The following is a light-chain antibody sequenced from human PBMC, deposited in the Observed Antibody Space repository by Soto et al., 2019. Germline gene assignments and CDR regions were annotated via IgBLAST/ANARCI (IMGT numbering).Light chain of an antibody. J-gene: IGKJ3*01. CDR3: QQYNNWPLFT. Sequence: EIVMTQSPATLSVSPGERATLSCRASQSVSSNLAWYQQKPGQAPRLLIYGASTRATDIPGRFSGSGSGTEFTLTISSLQSEDFAVYYCQQYNNWPLFTFGPGTKV. CDR1: QSVSSN. CDR2: GAS. V-gene: IGKV3-15*01.